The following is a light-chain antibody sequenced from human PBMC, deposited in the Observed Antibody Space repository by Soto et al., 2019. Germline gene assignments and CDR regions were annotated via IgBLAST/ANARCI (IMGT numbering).Light chain of an antibody. J-gene: IGKJ1*01. CDR3: QQSYSTPRT. Sequence: DIKMTQSPSSLSASVGDRVTITCRASQSISNYLNWYQQKPGKAPKLLMFAASSLQSGVPSRFSGGGSGTDFTLTISSLQPEDFATYYCQQSYSTPRTFGQGTKVEIK. CDR1: QSISNY. CDR2: AAS. V-gene: IGKV1-39*01.